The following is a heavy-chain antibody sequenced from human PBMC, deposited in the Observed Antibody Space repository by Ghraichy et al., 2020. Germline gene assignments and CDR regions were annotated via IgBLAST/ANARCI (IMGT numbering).Heavy chain of an antibody. Sequence: GGSLRLSCVASGFTFSRYWMSWVRQAPGKGLEWVANIKQDGSEKHYVDSVKGRFTISRDNARNSQYLQMNNLRAKDTAVYYCARDTYYDVLPGYYMDDYWGQGTLVTVSS. CDR2: IKQDGSEK. D-gene: IGHD3-9*01. J-gene: IGHJ4*02. CDR3: ARDTYYDVLPGYYMDDY. CDR1: GFTFSRYW. V-gene: IGHV3-7*04.